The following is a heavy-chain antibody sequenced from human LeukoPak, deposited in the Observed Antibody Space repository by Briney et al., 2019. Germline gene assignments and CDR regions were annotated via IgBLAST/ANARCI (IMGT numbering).Heavy chain of an antibody. V-gene: IGHV7-4-1*02. J-gene: IGHJ6*03. CDR3: AKRIVVPTAYYMDV. D-gene: IGHD3-22*01. Sequence: ASVKVSCKASGYTFTSYAMNWVRQAPGQGLEWMGWINTNTGNPTYAQGFTGRFVFSLDTSVSTAYLQISSLKAEDTASYYCAKRIVVPTAYYMDVWGKGTTVTVSS. CDR2: INTNTGNP. CDR1: GYTFTSYA.